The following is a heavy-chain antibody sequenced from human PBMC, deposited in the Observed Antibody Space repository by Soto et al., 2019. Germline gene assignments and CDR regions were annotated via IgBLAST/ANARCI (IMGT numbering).Heavy chain of an antibody. CDR1: GYTFTSYG. Sequence: QVQLVQSGAEVKKPGASVKVSCKASGYTFTSYGTSWVRQAPGQGLEWMGWISAYNGNTNSAQKLQGRVTMTTDTSTSTSYIVLSSLRSDDTAVYYCARVGHYSNFGFADYWGQGTLVTVSS. J-gene: IGHJ4*02. CDR3: ARVGHYSNFGFADY. V-gene: IGHV1-18*01. CDR2: ISAYNGNT. D-gene: IGHD4-4*01.